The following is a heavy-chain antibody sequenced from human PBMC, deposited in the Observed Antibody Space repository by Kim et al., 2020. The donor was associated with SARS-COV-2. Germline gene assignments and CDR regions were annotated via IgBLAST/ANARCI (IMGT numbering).Heavy chain of an antibody. D-gene: IGHD3-9*01. CDR3: AKDLGILTGYSDAFDI. CDR1: GFTFDDYT. Sequence: GGSLRLSCAASGFTFDDYTMHWVRQAPGKGLEWVSLISWDGGSTYYADSVKGRFTISRDNSKNSLYLQMNSLRTEDTALYYCAKDLGILTGYSDAFDIWGQGTMVTVSS. CDR2: ISWDGGST. V-gene: IGHV3-43*01. J-gene: IGHJ3*02.